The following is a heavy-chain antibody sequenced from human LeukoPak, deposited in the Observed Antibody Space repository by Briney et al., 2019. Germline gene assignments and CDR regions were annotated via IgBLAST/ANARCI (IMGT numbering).Heavy chain of an antibody. D-gene: IGHD2-15*01. CDR2: ISWNSGSI. CDR3: AKDLRSFSPYCSGGSCSDWFDP. V-gene: IGHV3-9*01. CDR1: GFTFDDYA. Sequence: GGSLRLSCAASGFTFDDYAMHWVRQAPGKGLEWVSSISWNSGSIGYADSVKGRFTISRDNAKNSLYLQMNSLRAEDTALYYCAKDLRSFSPYCSGGSCSDWFDPWGQGTLVTVSS. J-gene: IGHJ5*02.